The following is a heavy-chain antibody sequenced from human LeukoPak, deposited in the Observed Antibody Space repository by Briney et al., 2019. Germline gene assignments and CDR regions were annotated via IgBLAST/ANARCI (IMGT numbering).Heavy chain of an antibody. J-gene: IGHJ4*02. D-gene: IGHD5-18*01. V-gene: IGHV4-4*07. CDR1: GGSFSGYY. CDR2: IYTSGST. Sequence: PSETLSLTCAVYGGSFSGYYWSWIRQPAGKGLEWIGRIYTSGSTNYNPSLKSRVTMSVDTSKNQFSLKLSSVTAADTAVYYCARDSVLGQLFDYWGQGTLVAVSS. CDR3: ARDSVLGQLFDY.